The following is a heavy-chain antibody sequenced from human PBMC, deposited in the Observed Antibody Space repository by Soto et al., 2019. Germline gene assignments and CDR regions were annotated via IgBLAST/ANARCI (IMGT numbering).Heavy chain of an antibody. V-gene: IGHV4-34*01. J-gene: IGHJ4*02. D-gene: IGHD1-26*01. CDR2: INHSGST. Sequence: SETLSLTCAVYGGSFSGYYWSWIRQPPGKGLEWIGEINHSGSTNYNPSLKSRVTISVDTSKNQFSLKLSSVTAADTAVYYCARGRSVGAKYYFDYWCQGTLVTVSS. CDR1: GGSFSGYY. CDR3: ARGRSVGAKYYFDY.